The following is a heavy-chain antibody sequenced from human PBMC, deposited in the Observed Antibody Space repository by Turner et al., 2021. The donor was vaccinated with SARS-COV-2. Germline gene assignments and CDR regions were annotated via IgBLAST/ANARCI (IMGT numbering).Heavy chain of an antibody. CDR3: ARDCSIPSCEA. J-gene: IGHJ5*02. Sequence: QVQLVESGGGVVQPVRSLRLSCAASGFTFSSYGMYWVRQAPGKGLEWVAVISYDGSNKYYADSVKGRFTISRDNSKNTLYLQMNSLRAEDTAVYYCARDCSIPSCEAWGQGTLVTVSS. D-gene: IGHD2-2*01. CDR2: ISYDGSNK. V-gene: IGHV3-33*05. CDR1: GFTFSSYG.